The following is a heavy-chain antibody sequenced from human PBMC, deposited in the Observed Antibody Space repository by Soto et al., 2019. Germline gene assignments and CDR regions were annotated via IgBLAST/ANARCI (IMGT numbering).Heavy chain of an antibody. Sequence: QITLKESGPTLVKPRQTLTLTCTFSGFSLSTSGVCVGWIRQPPGKALEWLALIYWDDDKRYSPSLKSRLTITKDTSKNQVVLTMTNMDPVDTATYYCALTLYSNLYYYYYMDVWGKGTTVTVSS. V-gene: IGHV2-5*02. J-gene: IGHJ6*03. CDR2: IYWDDDK. CDR3: ALTLYSNLYYYYYMDV. CDR1: GFSLSTSGVC. D-gene: IGHD4-4*01.